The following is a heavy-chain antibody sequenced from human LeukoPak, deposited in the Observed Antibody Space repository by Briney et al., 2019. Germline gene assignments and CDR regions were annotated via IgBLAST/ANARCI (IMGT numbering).Heavy chain of an antibody. J-gene: IGHJ3*02. D-gene: IGHD3-22*01. CDR2: ISDTATDI. V-gene: IGHV3-21*01. CDR3: ARDRFDYDSSGYPYDI. CDR1: GFTFTSFS. Sequence: PGGSLRLSCAASGFTFTSFSMNWVRQAPGKGLEWVSSISDTATDIYYADSVKGRFTISRDNAKNSLYLQMNSLRAEDTAVCYCARDRFDYDSSGYPYDIWGQGTMVTVSS.